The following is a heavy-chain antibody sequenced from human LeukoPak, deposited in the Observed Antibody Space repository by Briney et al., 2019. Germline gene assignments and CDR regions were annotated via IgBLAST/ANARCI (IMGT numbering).Heavy chain of an antibody. J-gene: IGHJ4*02. CDR1: GGSFSGYY. D-gene: IGHD1-26*01. Sequence: ASETLSLTCAVYGGSFSGYYWSWIRQPPGKGLEWIGEINHSGSTNYNPSLKSRVTISVDTSKNQFSLKLSSVTAADTAVYYCARGFEALPDYWGQGTLVTVSS. CDR2: INHSGST. CDR3: ARGFEALPDY. V-gene: IGHV4-34*01.